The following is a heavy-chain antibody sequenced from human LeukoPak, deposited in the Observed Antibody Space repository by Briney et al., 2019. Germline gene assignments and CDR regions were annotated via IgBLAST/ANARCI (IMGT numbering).Heavy chain of an antibody. D-gene: IGHD1/OR15-1a*01. CDR2: ISGSGGTT. V-gene: IGHV3-23*01. CDR1: GFTFDIYA. CDR3: AKGPQNTAANPFRYLDY. Sequence: QSGGSLRLSCTASGFTFDIYAMSWVRQAPGKGLEWVSAISGSGGTTYYADSVKGQFTISRENSRNTLHLQMNSLRAEDTAIYYCAKGPQNTAANPFRYLDYWGQGILVTVSS. J-gene: IGHJ4*02.